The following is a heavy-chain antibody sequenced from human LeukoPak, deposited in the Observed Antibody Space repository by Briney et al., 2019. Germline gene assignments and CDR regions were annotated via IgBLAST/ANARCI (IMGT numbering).Heavy chain of an antibody. V-gene: IGHV1-8*01. CDR1: GYTFTSYD. D-gene: IGHD3-3*01. CDR2: MNPNSGNT. J-gene: IGHJ6*02. Sequence: GASVKVSCKPSGYTFTSYDINWVRQATEQGPEWMGWMNPNSGNTDYAQKFQGRVTMTRNTSLSTAYMELSSLRSEDTAVYYCARAEYKTSYDFWSGYYRSGDYYYYGMDVWGQGTTVTVSS. CDR3: ARAEYKTSYDFWSGYYRSGDYYYYGMDV.